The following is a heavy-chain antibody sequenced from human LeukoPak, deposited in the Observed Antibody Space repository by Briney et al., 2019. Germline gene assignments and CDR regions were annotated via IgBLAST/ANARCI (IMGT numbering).Heavy chain of an antibody. CDR1: EFTFSSYG. Sequence: GGSPRLSCAASEFTFSSYGMHWVRQAPGKGLEWVSFIRYDGSYKFYADSVKGRFTISRDNSKNTVYLQMNSLRAEDAAVYYCAKYGNTFDIWGQGTMVTVSS. J-gene: IGHJ3*02. D-gene: IGHD2/OR15-2a*01. CDR2: IRYDGSYK. CDR3: AKYGNTFDI. V-gene: IGHV3-30*02.